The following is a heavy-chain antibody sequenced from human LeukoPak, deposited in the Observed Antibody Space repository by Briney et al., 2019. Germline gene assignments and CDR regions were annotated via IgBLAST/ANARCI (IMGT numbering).Heavy chain of an antibody. CDR3: GRRPAVDGPIDN. CDR1: GGSLHRSF. J-gene: IGHJ4*02. D-gene: IGHD3/OR15-3a*01. Sequence: SETLSLTCVVSGGSLHRSFWTWVRQPPGKGLEWIGRIYSSGTTDYSPSLKSRLTISIDTSKNQFSLRLASVTAADTAVYCGRRPAVDGPIDNWGQGILVAV. CDR2: IYSSGTT. V-gene: IGHV4-59*01.